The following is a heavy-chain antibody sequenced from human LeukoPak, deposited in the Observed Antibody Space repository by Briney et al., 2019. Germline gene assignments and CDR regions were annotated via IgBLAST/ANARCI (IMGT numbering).Heavy chain of an antibody. CDR1: GFTFGDYA. Sequence: GGSLRLSCAASGFTFGDYAMHWVRQAPGKGLEWVSGISWNSGSIGYADSVKGRFTISRDNAKNSLYLQMNSLRAEDTAVYYCARTIWFGEPFDYWGQGTLVTVSS. J-gene: IGHJ4*02. D-gene: IGHD3-10*01. CDR3: ARTIWFGEPFDY. CDR2: ISWNSGSI. V-gene: IGHV3-9*01.